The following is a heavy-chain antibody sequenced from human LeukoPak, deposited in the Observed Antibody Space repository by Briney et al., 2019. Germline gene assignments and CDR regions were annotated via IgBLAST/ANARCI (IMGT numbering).Heavy chain of an antibody. J-gene: IGHJ5*02. V-gene: IGHV3-30*18. D-gene: IGHD2/OR15-2a*01. CDR3: AKDSQKTISRNNWFDP. CDR1: GVAVSSNH. CDR2: ISYDGSNK. Sequence: GGSLRLSCAVSGVAVSSNHMSWVRQAPGKGLEWVAIISYDGSNKYYGDSVKGRFTISRDNSKNTLYLQMNSLRAEDTAVYYCAKDSQKTISRNNWFDPWGQGTLVTVSS.